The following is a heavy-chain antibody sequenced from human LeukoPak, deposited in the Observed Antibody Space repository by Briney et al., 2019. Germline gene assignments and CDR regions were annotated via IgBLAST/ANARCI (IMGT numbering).Heavy chain of an antibody. Sequence: ASVKVSCKVSGYTLTELSMHWVRQAPGKGLEWMGGFDPEDGETIYAQKFQGRVTITRDTSANTAYMELSSLRSEDTAVYYCAALRYSGNYDQNFWGQGTLVTVSS. D-gene: IGHD1-26*01. V-gene: IGHV1-24*01. J-gene: IGHJ4*02. CDR1: GYTLTELS. CDR2: FDPEDGET. CDR3: AALRYSGNYDQNF.